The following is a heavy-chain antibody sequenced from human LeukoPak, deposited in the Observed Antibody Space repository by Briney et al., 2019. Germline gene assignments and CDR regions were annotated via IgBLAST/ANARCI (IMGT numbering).Heavy chain of an antibody. CDR1: GFTFSSYW. CDR3: ARDLAGPPQEAFDI. Sequence: GGSLRLSCAASGFTFSSYWMSWVRQAPGKELEWVANIKQDGSEKYYVDSVKGRFTISRDNAKNSLYLQMNSLRAEDTAVYYCARDLAGPPQEAFDIWGQGTMVTVSS. CDR2: IKQDGSEK. V-gene: IGHV3-7*01. J-gene: IGHJ3*02.